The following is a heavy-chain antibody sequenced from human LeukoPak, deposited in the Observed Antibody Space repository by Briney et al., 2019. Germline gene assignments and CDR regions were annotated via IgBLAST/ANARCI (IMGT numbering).Heavy chain of an antibody. V-gene: IGHV3-74*01. D-gene: IGHD2-2*01. CDR2: INSDGRIT. J-gene: IGHJ3*02. CDR1: GFTFSSYW. Sequence: GGSLRLACVASGFTFSSYWMHWVRQVPGKGPVWVSRINSDGRITSYADSVKGRFTISRDNAKNTLYLQMNSLRAEDTAVYSCARVGVPQYAFDIWGQGTWVTVSS. CDR3: ARVGVPQYAFDI.